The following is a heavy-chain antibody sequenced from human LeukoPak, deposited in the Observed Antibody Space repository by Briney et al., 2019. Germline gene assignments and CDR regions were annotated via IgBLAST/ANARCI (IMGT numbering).Heavy chain of an antibody. Sequence: GGSLRLSCAASGLTFSDYWMAWVRQAPGKGLEWVANIKKNGGEEYYVDSVKGRFTISRDNAKNSLYLQMNSLRAEDTAVYYCARESLGSRNSYFQHWGQGTLVTVSS. D-gene: IGHD2-15*01. CDR2: IKKNGGEE. CDR3: ARESLGSRNSYFQH. V-gene: IGHV3-7*01. J-gene: IGHJ1*01. CDR1: GLTFSDYW.